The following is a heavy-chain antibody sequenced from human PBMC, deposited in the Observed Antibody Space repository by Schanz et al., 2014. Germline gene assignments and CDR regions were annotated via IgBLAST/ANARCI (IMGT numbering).Heavy chain of an antibody. CDR3: ARDLAGGGNDV. V-gene: IGHV3-30*19. J-gene: IGHJ4*02. CDR1: GYSFSDYD. CDR2: ISDDGSRR. Sequence: VQLVESGGGVVQPGGSLRLSCVGSGYSFSDYDMYWIRQAPGKGLEWVAVISDDGSRRHYADFVTGRFTISRDNSKDTVYLQMNSLRAEDTAVYYCARDLAGGGNDVWGQGTLVTVSS. D-gene: IGHD2-15*01.